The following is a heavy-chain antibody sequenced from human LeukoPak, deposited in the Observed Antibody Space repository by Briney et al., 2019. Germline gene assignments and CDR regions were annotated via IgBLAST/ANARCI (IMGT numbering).Heavy chain of an antibody. J-gene: IGHJ6*04. D-gene: IGHD3-10*02. Sequence: GGSLRLSCAASGFTFSSYWMHWVRRAPGKGLVWVSRIKSDGSTTTYADSVKGRFTISRDNAKNTLYLQMNSLRAEDTAVYYCAELGITMIGGVWGKGTTVTISS. V-gene: IGHV3-74*01. CDR1: GFTFSSYW. CDR3: AELGITMIGGV. CDR2: IKSDGSTT.